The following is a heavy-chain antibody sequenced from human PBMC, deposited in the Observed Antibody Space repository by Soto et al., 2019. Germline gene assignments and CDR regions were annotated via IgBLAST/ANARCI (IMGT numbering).Heavy chain of an antibody. V-gene: IGHV4-4*07. D-gene: IGHD1-1*01. Sequence: SETLSLTCTVSGASISGFYWSWIRKYAGKGLEWIGRIYATGTTDYNPSLKSRVMMSVDTSKKKFSLKLRSVTAADTAVYYCVRDGTKTLRDWFDPWGQGISVTVSS. CDR2: IYATGTT. CDR1: GASISGFY. CDR3: VRDGTKTLRDWFDP. J-gene: IGHJ5*02.